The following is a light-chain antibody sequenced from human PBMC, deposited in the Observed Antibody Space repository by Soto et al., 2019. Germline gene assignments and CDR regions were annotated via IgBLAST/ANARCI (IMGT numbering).Light chain of an antibody. CDR2: GAS. CDR1: QSLSSCY. CDR3: QQYGNSPIT. Sequence: DILLTQSPSTLPSSPGERATLSCRASQSLSSCYLAWYQQKPGQAPRLLMYGASTRVTGIPDRFSGGGSGTDFTLTISTLEAEDFSVYYCQQYGNSPITFGQGTRVEIK. J-gene: IGKJ5*01. V-gene: IGKV3-20*01.